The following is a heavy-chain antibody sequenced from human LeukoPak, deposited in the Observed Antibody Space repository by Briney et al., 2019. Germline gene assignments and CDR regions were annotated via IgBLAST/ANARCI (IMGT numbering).Heavy chain of an antibody. CDR2: INTYNGNT. V-gene: IGHV1-18*01. CDR1: GYTFTNYG. Sequence: GASVKVSCKASGYTFTNYGITWMRQAPGQGLEWMGWINTYNGNTNYVQKLQGRVTITTDTSTSTAYMELRSLRSDDTAVFYCARDLVDGVGAPGAYWGQGALVTVSS. CDR3: ARDLVDGVGAPGAY. D-gene: IGHD1-26*01. J-gene: IGHJ4*02.